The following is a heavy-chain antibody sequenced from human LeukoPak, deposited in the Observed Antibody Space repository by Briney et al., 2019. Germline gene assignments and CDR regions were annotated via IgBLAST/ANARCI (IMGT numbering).Heavy chain of an antibody. J-gene: IGHJ4*02. CDR2: MNPNSGDT. V-gene: IGHV1-8*01. CDR1: GYTFTSSD. Sequence: ASVKVSCKASGYTFTSSDINWVRQATGQGLEWMGWMNPNSGDTGYAQKFQGRVTMTRNTSISTAYMERSSLRSEDTGVYYCARGGAGTLEAVDWGQGTLVTVS. CDR3: ARGGAGTLEAVD. D-gene: IGHD6-19*01.